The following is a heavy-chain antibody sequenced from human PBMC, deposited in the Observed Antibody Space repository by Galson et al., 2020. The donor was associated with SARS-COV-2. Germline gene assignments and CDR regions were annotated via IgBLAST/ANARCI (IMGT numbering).Heavy chain of an antibody. V-gene: IGHV3-73*01. CDR3: TKDGLT. CDR1: GFIFSDSA. CDR2: IRSKAYTYPT. Sequence: QLGESLKLSCATSGFIFSDSAIHWVRQTSGQGLEWVGRIRSKAYTYPTAYAASVRGRFTISRDDSKSTAFLQINSLKPEDTAVYYCTKDGLTWGQGTLVAVSS. D-gene: IGHD3-9*01. J-gene: IGHJ4*02.